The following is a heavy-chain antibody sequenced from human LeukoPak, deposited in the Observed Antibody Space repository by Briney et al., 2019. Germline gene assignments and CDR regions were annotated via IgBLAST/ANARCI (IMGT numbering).Heavy chain of an antibody. V-gene: IGHV1-18*01. D-gene: IGHD4-17*01. J-gene: IGHJ3*02. CDR1: GYTFTSYG. Sequence: ASVKVSCKASGYTFTSYGISWVRQAPGQGLEWMGWISAYNGNTNYAQKLQGRVTMTTDTSTSTAYMELRSLRSDDTAVYYCASHGLGGDYGTHHDAFDIWGQGTLVTVSS. CDR2: ISAYNGNT. CDR3: ASHGLGGDYGTHHDAFDI.